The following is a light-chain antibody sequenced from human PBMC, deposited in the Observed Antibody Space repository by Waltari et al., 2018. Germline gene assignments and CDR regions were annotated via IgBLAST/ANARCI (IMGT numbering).Light chain of an antibody. CDR1: QNIISW. Sequence: DIQMTQSPSSLPASIGDRVTITCRASQNIISWVAWYQQKPGEAPKLLMYKASILETGVPSRFRGCGFGTQFSLTIDSLQPDDFGVYYCQHYDGSSWTFGPGTRVEVK. CDR3: QHYDGSSWT. J-gene: IGKJ1*01. CDR2: KAS. V-gene: IGKV1-5*03.